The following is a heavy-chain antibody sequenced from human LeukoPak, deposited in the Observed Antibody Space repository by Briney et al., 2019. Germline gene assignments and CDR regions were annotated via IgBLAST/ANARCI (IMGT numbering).Heavy chain of an antibody. CDR1: GDSISSINW. J-gene: IGHJ4*02. CDR2: IYRSGST. D-gene: IGHD6-19*01. Sequence: SGTLSLTCDVSGDSISSINWWSWVRQPPGKGLEWIGEIYRSGSTNYNPSLKSRVTISLDKSKNRLSLTVSSVTAADTAVYYCAREDSSAWLFDYRGQGTLVTVSS. V-gene: IGHV4-4*02. CDR3: AREDSSAWLFDY.